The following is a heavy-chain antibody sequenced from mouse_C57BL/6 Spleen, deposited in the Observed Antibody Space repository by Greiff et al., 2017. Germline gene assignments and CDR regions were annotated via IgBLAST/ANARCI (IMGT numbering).Heavy chain of an antibody. V-gene: IGHV1-76*01. J-gene: IGHJ1*03. D-gene: IGHD1-1*01. CDR2: IYPGSGNT. Sequence: VQGVESGAELVRPGASVKLSCKASGYTFTDYYINWVKQRPGQGLEWIARIYPGSGNTYYNEKFKGKATLTAEKSSSTAYMQLSSLPSEDSAVYFCARADGSRDWYFDVWGTGTTVTVSS. CDR3: ARADGSRDWYFDV. CDR1: GYTFTDYY.